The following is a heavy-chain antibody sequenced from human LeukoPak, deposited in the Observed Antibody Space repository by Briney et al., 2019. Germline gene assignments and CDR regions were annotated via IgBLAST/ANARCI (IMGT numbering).Heavy chain of an antibody. V-gene: IGHV3-23*01. CDR3: AKCSFDIVVVPAARGFDY. J-gene: IGHJ4*02. CDR1: GFTFSSYA. D-gene: IGHD2-2*01. CDR2: ISGSGGST. Sequence: GGSLRLSCAASGFTFSSYAMSWVRQAPGKGLEWVSAISGSGGSTYYADSVKGRFTISRDNSKNTLYLQMNSLRAEDTAVYYCAKCSFDIVVVPAARGFDYWGQGTPVTVSS.